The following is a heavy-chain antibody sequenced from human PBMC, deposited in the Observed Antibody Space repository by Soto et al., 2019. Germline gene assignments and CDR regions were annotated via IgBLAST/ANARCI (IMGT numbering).Heavy chain of an antibody. CDR3: ARSHYDILTGHFDY. Sequence: ASVKVSCKASGGTFSSYAISWVRQAPGQGLEWMGGIIPIFGTANHAQKFQGRVTITADESTSTAYMELSSLRSEDTAVYYCARSHYDILTGHFDYWGQGTLVTVSS. D-gene: IGHD3-9*01. J-gene: IGHJ4*02. CDR1: GGTFSSYA. V-gene: IGHV1-69*13. CDR2: IIPIFGTA.